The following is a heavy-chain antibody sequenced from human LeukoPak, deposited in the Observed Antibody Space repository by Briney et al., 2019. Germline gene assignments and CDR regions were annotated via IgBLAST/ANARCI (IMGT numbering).Heavy chain of an antibody. Sequence: GGSLRLSCAASGFTFSDYYMSWIRQAPGKGLEWVSYISSSSSTIYYADSVKGRFTISRDNAKNSLYLQMNSLRAEDTAVYYCARDFSGYSSSFDYWGQGTLVTVSS. CDR2: ISSSSSTI. D-gene: IGHD6-13*01. CDR3: ARDFSGYSSSFDY. V-gene: IGHV3-11*04. CDR1: GFTFSDYY. J-gene: IGHJ4*02.